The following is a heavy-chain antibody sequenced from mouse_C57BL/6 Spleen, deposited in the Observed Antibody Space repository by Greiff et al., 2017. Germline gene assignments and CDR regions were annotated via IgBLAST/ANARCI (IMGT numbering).Heavy chain of an antibody. CDR2: IYPGSGST. CDR1: GYTFTSYW. V-gene: IGHV1-55*01. J-gene: IGHJ2*01. CDR3: ARAAYYDYDDGDFDY. D-gene: IGHD2-4*01. Sequence: VQLQQPGAELVKPGASVKMSCKASGYTFTSYWITWVKQRPGHGLEWIGDIYPGSGSTNYNEKFKSKATLTVDTSSSTAYMQLSSLTSEDSAVYYCARAAYYDYDDGDFDYWGQGTTLTVSS.